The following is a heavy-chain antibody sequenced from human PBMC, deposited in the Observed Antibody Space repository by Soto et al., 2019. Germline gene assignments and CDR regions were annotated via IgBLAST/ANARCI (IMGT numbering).Heavy chain of an antibody. V-gene: IGHV3-15*07. Sequence: GGSLRLSCAASGFTFNYAWMNWVRQAPGKGLEWVGRIKSKGDGGTTDYAAPVKGRFSISRDDSKNTLYLQMNGLKTEDTAVYYCSTAPPYQLLRGYWGQGTLVTVSS. CDR2: IKSKGDGGTT. CDR3: STAPPYQLLRGY. D-gene: IGHD2-2*01. CDR1: GFTFNYAW. J-gene: IGHJ4*02.